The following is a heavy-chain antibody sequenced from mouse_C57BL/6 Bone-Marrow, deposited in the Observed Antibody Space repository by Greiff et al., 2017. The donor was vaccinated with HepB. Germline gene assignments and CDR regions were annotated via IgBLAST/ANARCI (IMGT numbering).Heavy chain of an antibody. CDR1: GFSLTSYG. Sequence: VQVVESGPGLVQPSQSLSITCTVSGFSLTSYGVHWVRQSPGKGLEWLGVIWRGGSTDYNAAFMSRLSITKDNSKSQVFFKMNSLQADDTAIYYCASTYYSKRQRLGDYWGQGTSVTVSS. CDR3: ASTYYSKRQRLGDY. D-gene: IGHD2-5*01. V-gene: IGHV2-5*01. CDR2: IWRGGST. J-gene: IGHJ4*01.